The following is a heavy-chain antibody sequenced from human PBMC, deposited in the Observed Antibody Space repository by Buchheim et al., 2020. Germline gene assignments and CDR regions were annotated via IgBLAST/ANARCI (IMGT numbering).Heavy chain of an antibody. Sequence: QVQLQESGPGLVKPSQTLSLTCTVSGGSISSGDYYWSWIRQPPGKGLAWIGYIYYSGSTYYTPSLKSRVTISVDTSKNQFSLKLSSVTAADTAVYYCARDSVTIFARGPNMNWFDPWGQGTL. CDR1: GGSISSGDYY. D-gene: IGHD3-3*01. V-gene: IGHV4-30-4*01. J-gene: IGHJ5*02. CDR2: IYYSGST. CDR3: ARDSVTIFARGPNMNWFDP.